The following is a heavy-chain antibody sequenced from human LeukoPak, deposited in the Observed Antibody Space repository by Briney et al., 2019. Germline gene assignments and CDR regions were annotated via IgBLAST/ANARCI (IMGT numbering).Heavy chain of an antibody. Sequence: ASVKVSCKASGYTFTSYDINWVRQATGQGLEWMGWMNLNSGNTGYAQKFQGRVTMTRNTSISTAYMELSSLRSEDTAVYYCARGGIAAAGYGMDVWGQGTTVTVCS. CDR1: GYTFTSYD. D-gene: IGHD6-13*01. V-gene: IGHV1-8*01. J-gene: IGHJ6*02. CDR2: MNLNSGNT. CDR3: ARGGIAAAGYGMDV.